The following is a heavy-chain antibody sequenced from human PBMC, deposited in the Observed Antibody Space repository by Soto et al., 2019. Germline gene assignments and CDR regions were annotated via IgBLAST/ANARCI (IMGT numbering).Heavy chain of an antibody. CDR2: IRIDSNHI. CDR3: ARDLSYAVDY. Sequence: EVQLVESGGGLVQPGGSLRLSCAASGFIFTSYSMNWVRQAPGKGLEWLSYIRIDSNHIGYADSVRGRFTISSEIAKNSLYLQMNSLREEDTAVYYFARDLSYAVDYRCQGTLVSVSS. V-gene: IGHV3-48*02. CDR1: GFIFTSYS. J-gene: IGHJ4*02. D-gene: IGHD1-26*01.